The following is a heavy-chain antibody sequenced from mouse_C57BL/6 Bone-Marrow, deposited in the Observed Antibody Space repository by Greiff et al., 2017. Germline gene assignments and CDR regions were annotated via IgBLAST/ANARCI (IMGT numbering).Heavy chain of an antibody. CDR2: IDPSDSYT. V-gene: IGHV1-59*01. Sequence: QVQLQQPGAELVRPGTSVKLSCKASGYTFTSYWMHWVKQRPGQGLEWIGVIDPSDSYTNYNQKFKGKATLTVDTSSSTAYMQLSSLTSEDAAVYYCARRIYSNYGRAMDYWGQGTSVTVSS. D-gene: IGHD2-5*01. CDR3: ARRIYSNYGRAMDY. CDR1: GYTFTSYW. J-gene: IGHJ4*01.